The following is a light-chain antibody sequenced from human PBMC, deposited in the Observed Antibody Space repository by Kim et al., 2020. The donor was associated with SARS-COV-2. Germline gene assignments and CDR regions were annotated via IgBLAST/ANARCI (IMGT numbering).Light chain of an antibody. CDR2: GAS. CDR3: QQYAYWRA. V-gene: IGKV3-15*01. Sequence: SLSPRERATLSCRASQSISSSLAWYQQKPGQAPRVLIYGASARATGVPARFSGRGSGTEFTLTISNLQSEDFAVYYCQQYAYWRAFGQGTRLEIK. J-gene: IGKJ5*01. CDR1: QSISSS.